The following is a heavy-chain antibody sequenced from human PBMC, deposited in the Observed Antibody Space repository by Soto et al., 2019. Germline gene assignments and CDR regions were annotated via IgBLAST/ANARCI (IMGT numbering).Heavy chain of an antibody. CDR2: ISSSSSYI. CDR3: AIDHRAAAGTIT. V-gene: IGHV3-21*01. CDR1: GFTFSSYS. Sequence: PGGSLRLSCAASGFTFSSYSMNWVRQAPGKGLEWVSSISSSSSYIYYADSVKGRFTISRDNAKNSLYLQMNSLRAEDTAVYYCAIDHRAAAGTITWGQGTLVTVSS. J-gene: IGHJ5*02. D-gene: IGHD6-13*01.